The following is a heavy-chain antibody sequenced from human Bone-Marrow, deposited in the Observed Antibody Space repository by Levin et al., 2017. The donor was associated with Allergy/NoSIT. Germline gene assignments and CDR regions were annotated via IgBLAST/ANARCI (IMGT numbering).Heavy chain of an antibody. D-gene: IGHD2-8*02. J-gene: IGHJ4*02. V-gene: IGHV3-21*01. CDR1: GFTFSSYT. CDR3: ARQGYCTGGACYGKGGYYFDY. Sequence: GGSLRLSCGVSGFTFSSYTINWVRQAPGKGLEWVSSISSASNNIYYTDSVRGRFTISRDNAKDALYLQMNSLRTEDTAVYYCARQGYCTGGACYGKGGYYFDYWGQGTLVTVSS. CDR2: ISSASNNI.